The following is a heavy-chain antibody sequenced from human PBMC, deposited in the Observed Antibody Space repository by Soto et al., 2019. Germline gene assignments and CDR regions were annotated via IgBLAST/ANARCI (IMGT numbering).Heavy chain of an antibody. CDR2: IIPIFGTA. CDR3: ARDGVAAGNFNFDY. V-gene: IGHV1-69*13. D-gene: IGHD6-19*01. J-gene: IGHJ4*01. Sequence: VKVSCKASGGTLSGYAISWVRQSPGQGLEWMGGIIPIFGTANYAQKFQGRVTITRDTSASTAYMEVSSLRSEDTAVYYCARDGVAAGNFNFDYWGQGTLVTVSS. CDR1: GGTLSGYA.